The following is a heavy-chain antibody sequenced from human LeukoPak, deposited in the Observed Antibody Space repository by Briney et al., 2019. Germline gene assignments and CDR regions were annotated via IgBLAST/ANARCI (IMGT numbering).Heavy chain of an antibody. CDR3: ARDFQGNY. Sequence: AGGSLRLSCAASGFTFSSYAMSWVHQAPGKGLEWVSSISSSSSYIYYADSVKGRFTISRDNAKNSLYLQMNSLRAEDTAVYYCARDFQGNYWGQGTLVTVSS. J-gene: IGHJ4*02. CDR2: ISSSSSYI. V-gene: IGHV3-21*01. CDR1: GFTFSSYA.